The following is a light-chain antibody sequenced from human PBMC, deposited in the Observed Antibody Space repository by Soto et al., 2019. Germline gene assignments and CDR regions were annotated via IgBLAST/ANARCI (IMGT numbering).Light chain of an antibody. J-gene: IGLJ1*01. CDR1: SSDVGSYNR. Sequence: QSALTQPPSVSGSPGQPVTISCTGTSSDVGSYNRVSWFQQPPGTAPKLLVYEVSNRPSGVPDRISGSKSGNTASLTISGLQAEDEADYYCSSYTSSSTYVFGTGTKLTVL. V-gene: IGLV2-18*02. CDR3: SSYTSSSTYV. CDR2: EVS.